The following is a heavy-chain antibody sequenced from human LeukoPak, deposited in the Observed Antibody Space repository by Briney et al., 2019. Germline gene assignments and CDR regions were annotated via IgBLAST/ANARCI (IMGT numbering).Heavy chain of an antibody. D-gene: IGHD1-26*01. V-gene: IGHV4-38-2*02. CDR1: GYSISSGYY. J-gene: IGHJ5*02. CDR3: ARETEWELGRNWFDP. Sequence: MPSETLSLTCTVSGYSISSGYYWGWIRQPPVKGLEWIGSIYHSGSTYYNPSLKSRVTISVDTSKNQFSLKLSSVTAADTAVYYCARETEWELGRNWFDPWGQGTLVTVSS. CDR2: IYHSGST.